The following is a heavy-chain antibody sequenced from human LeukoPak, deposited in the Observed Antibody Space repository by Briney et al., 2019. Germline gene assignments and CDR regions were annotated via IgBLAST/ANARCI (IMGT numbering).Heavy chain of an antibody. Sequence: GGSLRLSCAASGFTFSSYAMSWVRQAPGKGLEWVSAIRGSGGSTYYADSVKGRFTISRDNSKNTLYLQMNSLRAEDTAVYYCAKDPFGVVILNGYWGQGTLVTVSS. J-gene: IGHJ4*02. V-gene: IGHV3-23*01. CDR3: AKDPFGVVILNGY. D-gene: IGHD3-3*01. CDR1: GFTFSSYA. CDR2: IRGSGGST.